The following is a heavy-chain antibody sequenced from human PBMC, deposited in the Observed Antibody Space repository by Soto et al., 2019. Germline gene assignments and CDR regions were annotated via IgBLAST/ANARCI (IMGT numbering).Heavy chain of an antibody. J-gene: IGHJ6*02. Sequence: LSLTCTVSGGSISSGGYYWSWIRQHPGKGLEWIGYIYYSGSTYYNPSLKSRVTISVDTSKNQFSLKLSSVTAADTAVYYCASSYSSSYDYYYGMDVWGQGTTVTVSS. CDR2: IYYSGST. V-gene: IGHV4-31*02. CDR3: ASSYSSSYDYYYGMDV. CDR1: GGSISSGGYY. D-gene: IGHD6-6*01.